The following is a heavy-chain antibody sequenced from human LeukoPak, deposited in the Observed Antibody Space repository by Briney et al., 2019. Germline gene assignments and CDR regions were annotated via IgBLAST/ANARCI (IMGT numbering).Heavy chain of an antibody. CDR1: GYTFTGYY. V-gene: IGHV1-18*04. CDR2: ITAYNSGDT. Sequence: ASVKVSCKASGYTFTGYYMHWVRQAPGQGLEWMGWITAYNSGDTKYAQDFQGRVTMTTDTSTSTAYMELRSLTSDDTAVYYCARDQGWCSGGSCYGVYWGQGTPVTVSS. J-gene: IGHJ4*02. CDR3: ARDQGWCSGGSCYGVY. D-gene: IGHD2-15*01.